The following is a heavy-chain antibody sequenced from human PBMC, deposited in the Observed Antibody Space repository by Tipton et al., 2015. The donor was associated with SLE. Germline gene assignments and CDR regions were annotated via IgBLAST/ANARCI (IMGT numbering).Heavy chain of an antibody. CDR1: GGSISSYY. Sequence: TLSLTCTVSGGSISSYYWSWIRQPPGKGLEWIGYIYYSGGTNYNPSLKSRVTISVDTSKNQFSLKLSSVTAADTAVYYCARGKAGDSYYYYYMDVWGKGTTVTVSS. CDR2: IYYSGGT. V-gene: IGHV4-59*01. D-gene: IGHD7-27*01. J-gene: IGHJ6*03. CDR3: ARGKAGDSYYYYYMDV.